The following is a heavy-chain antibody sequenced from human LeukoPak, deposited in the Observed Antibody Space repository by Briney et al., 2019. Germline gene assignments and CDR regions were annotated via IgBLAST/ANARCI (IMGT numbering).Heavy chain of an antibody. CDR1: GFTFSSYL. CDR3: VRGGRPMDPLLDY. CDR2: IKHDGSDK. Sequence: PGGALRLSCAASGFTFSSYLMNWVRQAPGKGLEWVAYIKHDGSDKKYVDSVKGRFTISRDNAENSLFLQMDNLRAEDAAVYYCVRGGRPMDPLLDYWGQGTLVTVSS. D-gene: IGHD1-26*01. V-gene: IGHV3-7*01. J-gene: IGHJ4*02.